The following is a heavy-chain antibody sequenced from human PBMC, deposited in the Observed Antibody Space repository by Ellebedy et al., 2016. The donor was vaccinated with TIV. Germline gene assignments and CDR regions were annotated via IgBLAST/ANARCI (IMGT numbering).Heavy chain of an antibody. CDR1: GYTFTNYA. CDR3: AKIGRAADEIRRAECFQY. Sequence: ASVKVSCKASGYTFTNYALSWVRQAPGQGLEWMGWISAYNGNTNYAQKFQGRVTMTTDTSTTTGYMELRSLRSDDTAVYYCAKIGRAADEIRRAECFQYWGQGTLVTVSS. D-gene: IGHD5-24*01. J-gene: IGHJ1*01. V-gene: IGHV1-18*04. CDR2: ISAYNGNT.